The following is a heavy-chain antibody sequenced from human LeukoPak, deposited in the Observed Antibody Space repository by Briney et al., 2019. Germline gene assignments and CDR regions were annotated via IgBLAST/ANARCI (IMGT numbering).Heavy chain of an antibody. V-gene: IGHV4-39*01. D-gene: IGHD2-2*01. CDR3: ARHCSSTSYYRY. Sequence: SETLSLTCTVSGGSISSSSYYWGWIRQPPGKGLEWIGSIYYSGSTNYNPSLKSRVTISVDTSKNQFSLNLSSVTAADTAVYYCARHCSSTSYYRYWGQGTLVTVSS. J-gene: IGHJ4*02. CDR2: IYYSGST. CDR1: GGSISSSSYY.